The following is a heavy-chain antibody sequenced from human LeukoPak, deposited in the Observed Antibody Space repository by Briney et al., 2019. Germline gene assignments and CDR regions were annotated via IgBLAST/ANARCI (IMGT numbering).Heavy chain of an antibody. CDR1: GYSFATYW. J-gene: IGHJ5*02. V-gene: IGHV5-51*01. Sequence: GESLKISCRGSGYSFATYWIGWVRQMPGKGLEWMAVIYPGDSDTRYSPSFQGQVTISADKSINTAYLQWSSLKASDSAVYYCARLGGENYYDSSGYYYAWLDPWGQGTLVTVS. CDR3: ARLGGENYYDSSGYYYAWLDP. CDR2: IYPGDSDT. D-gene: IGHD3-22*01.